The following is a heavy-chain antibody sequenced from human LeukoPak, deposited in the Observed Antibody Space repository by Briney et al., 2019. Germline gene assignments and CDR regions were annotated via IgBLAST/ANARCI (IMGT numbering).Heavy chain of an antibody. CDR2: INEDGSTT. CDR1: GLTFSSHW. J-gene: IGHJ4*02. Sequence: AGGSLRLSCAASGLTFSSHWMHWVRHAPGKGLVWVSRINEDGSTTNYADSVKGRSTIFRDNAKNTLYLQMNSLRAEDTAVYYCVRDLGGRSGYWGQGTLVTVSS. CDR3: VRDLGGRSGY. D-gene: IGHD1-26*01. V-gene: IGHV3-74*01.